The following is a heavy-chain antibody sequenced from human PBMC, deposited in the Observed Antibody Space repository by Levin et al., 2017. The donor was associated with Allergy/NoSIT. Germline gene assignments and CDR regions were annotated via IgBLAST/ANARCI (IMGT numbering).Heavy chain of an antibody. CDR1: GGSISSGDYY. Sequence: SETLSLTCTVSGGSISSGDYYWSWIRQPPGKGLEWIGYIYYSGSTYYNPSLKSRVTISVDTSKNQFSLKLSSVTAADTAVYYCATSPFRYSSSWYEEGFDYWGQGTLVTVSS. V-gene: IGHV4-30-4*01. J-gene: IGHJ4*02. CDR2: IYYSGST. D-gene: IGHD6-13*01. CDR3: ATSPFRYSSSWYEEGFDY.